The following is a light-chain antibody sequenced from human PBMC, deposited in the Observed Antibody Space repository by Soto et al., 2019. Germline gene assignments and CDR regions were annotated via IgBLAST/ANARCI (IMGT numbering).Light chain of an antibody. J-gene: IGKJ1*01. V-gene: IGKV1-5*03. CDR3: QQYHEYW. Sequence: DIQMTQSPSTLSGSVGDRVTIICRASQTISSWLAWYQQKPGKAPKLLIYKASTLKSGVPSRFSGSGSGTEFTLTISSLQPDDFATYYCQQYHEYWFGQGTKVDI. CDR2: KAS. CDR1: QTISSW.